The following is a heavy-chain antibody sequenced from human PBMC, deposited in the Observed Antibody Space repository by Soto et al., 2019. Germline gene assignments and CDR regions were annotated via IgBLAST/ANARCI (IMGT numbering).Heavy chain of an antibody. D-gene: IGHD3-22*01. CDR1: GGSVSSGSYY. CDR2: IYYSGST. J-gene: IGHJ6*02. Sequence: QVQLQESGPGLVKPSETLSLTCTVSGGSVSSGSYYWSWIRQPPGKGLEWIGYIYYSGSTNYNPSLKSRVTISVDTSKNQFSLKLSSVTAADTAVYYCARDMDYYDSSGYRYYYGMDVWGHGTKVTVSS. V-gene: IGHV4-61*01. CDR3: ARDMDYYDSSGYRYYYGMDV.